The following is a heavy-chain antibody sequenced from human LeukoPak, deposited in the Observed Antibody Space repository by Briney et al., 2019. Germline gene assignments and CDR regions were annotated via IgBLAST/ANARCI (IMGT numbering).Heavy chain of an antibody. Sequence: GGSLRLSCEASGFTISNNYMNWVRRAPGKGLKWVSTIYPDGGTYYADSVGNRFTNSRDTFKNTLFLQMNSLSAGDTAHYYCVRGVRPSVGMDVWGQGTTLIVSS. J-gene: IGHJ6*02. CDR3: VRGVRPSVGMDV. D-gene: IGHD6-6*01. CDR2: IYPDGGT. CDR1: GFTISNNY. V-gene: IGHV3-66*01.